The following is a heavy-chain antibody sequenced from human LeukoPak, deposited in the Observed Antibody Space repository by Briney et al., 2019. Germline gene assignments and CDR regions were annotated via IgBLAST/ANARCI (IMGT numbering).Heavy chain of an antibody. CDR1: GFTFSSYN. CDR3: ARAPSYYDFWTGYYDHYYMDV. CDR2: ISSSSSYI. J-gene: IGHJ6*03. Sequence: GGSLRLSCAASGFTFSSYNMNWVRQALGKGLEWVSSISSSSSYIYYSDSVKGRFTISRDNAKKSLCLQMNSLRAEDTAVYYCARAPSYYDFWTGYYDHYYMDVWGKGTTVTVSS. V-gene: IGHV3-21*01. D-gene: IGHD3-3*01.